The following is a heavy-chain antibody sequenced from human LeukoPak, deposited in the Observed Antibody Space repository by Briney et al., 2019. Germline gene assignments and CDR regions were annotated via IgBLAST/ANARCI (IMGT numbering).Heavy chain of an antibody. CDR2: TSTSNGYT. J-gene: IGHJ4*02. CDR3: ARDRQGDY. V-gene: IGHV1-18*01. CDR1: GYTFTNYG. Sequence: ASVKVSCKASGYTFTNYGITWVRQAHGHGLEWMGWTSTSNGYTNYVQKFQGRVTMTTDTSTTTAYMELRSLTSDDTAVYYCARDRQGDYWGQGTLVTVSS.